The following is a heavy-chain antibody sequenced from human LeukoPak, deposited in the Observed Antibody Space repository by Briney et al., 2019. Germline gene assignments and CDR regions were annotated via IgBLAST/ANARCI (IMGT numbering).Heavy chain of an antibody. CDR2: IYHSGST. CDR1: GYSISSGYY. V-gene: IGHV4-38-2*02. CDR3: ARRRGGLLWFGELLNYYYYMDV. D-gene: IGHD3-10*01. Sequence: SETLSPTCTVSGYSISSGYYWGWIRQPPGKGLEWIGSIYHSGSTYYNPSLKSRVTISVDTSKNQFSLKLSSVTAADTAVYYCARRRGGLLWFGELLNYYYYMDVWGKGTTVTISS. J-gene: IGHJ6*03.